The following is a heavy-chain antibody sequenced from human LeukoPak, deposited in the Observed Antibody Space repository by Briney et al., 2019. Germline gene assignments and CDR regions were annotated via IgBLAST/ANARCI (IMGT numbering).Heavy chain of an antibody. CDR3: ARRAYCGGDCYPPRYMDV. J-gene: IGHJ6*03. D-gene: IGHD2-21*02. V-gene: IGHV3-21*01. CDR1: GFTFSSYS. CDR2: ISSSSSYI. Sequence: GGSLRLSCAASGFTFSSYSMNWVRQAPGEGLEWGSSISSSSSYIYYADSVKGRFTISRDNAKNSLYLQMNSLRAEDTAVYYCARRAYCGGDCYPPRYMDVWGKGTTVTISS.